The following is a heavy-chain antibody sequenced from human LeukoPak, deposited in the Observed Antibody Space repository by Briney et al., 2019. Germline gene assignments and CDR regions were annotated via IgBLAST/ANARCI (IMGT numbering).Heavy chain of an antibody. CDR1: GGSFSGYY. CDR2: INHSGST. Sequence: PSETLSLTCAVYGGSFSGYYWSWIRQPPGKGLEWIGEINHSGSTNYNPSLKSRVTISVDTSKNQFSLKLSSVTAADTAVYYCARPSANYYDSSGYYRRGPTQYFQHWGQGTLVTVSS. V-gene: IGHV4-34*01. CDR3: ARPSANYYDSSGYYRRGPTQYFQH. J-gene: IGHJ1*01. D-gene: IGHD3-22*01.